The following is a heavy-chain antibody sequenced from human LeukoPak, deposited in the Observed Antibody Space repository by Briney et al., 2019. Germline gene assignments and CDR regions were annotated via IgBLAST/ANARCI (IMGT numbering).Heavy chain of an antibody. CDR2: IYISGST. CDR1: GGSISSGSYY. CDR3: ARQVFTVGATRVLPYYFDY. J-gene: IGHJ4*02. D-gene: IGHD1-26*01. Sequence: SETLSLTCTVSGGSISSGSYYWSWIRQPAGKGLEWIGRIYISGSTNYNPSLKSRVTISVDTSKNQFSLKLSSVTAADTAVYYCARQVFTVGATRVLPYYFDYWGQGTLVTVSS. V-gene: IGHV4-61*02.